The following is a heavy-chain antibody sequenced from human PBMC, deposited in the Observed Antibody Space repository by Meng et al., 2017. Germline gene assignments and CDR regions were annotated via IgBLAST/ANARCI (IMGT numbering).Heavy chain of an antibody. CDR3: ARDKEDSSSWYFPWYDP. CDR1: GFTFSSYA. V-gene: IGHV3-30*01. J-gene: IGHJ5*02. D-gene: IGHD6-13*01. Sequence: LSLTCAASGFTFSSYAMHWVRQAPGKGLEWVAVISYDGSNKYYADSVKGRFTISRDNSKNTLYLQMNSLRAEDTAVYYCARDKEDSSSWYFPWYDPCGQATLTVSS. CDR2: ISYDGSNK.